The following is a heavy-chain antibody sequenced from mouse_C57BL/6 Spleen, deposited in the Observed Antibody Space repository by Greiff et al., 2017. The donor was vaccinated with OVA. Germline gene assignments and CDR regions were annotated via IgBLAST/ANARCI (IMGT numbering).Heavy chain of an antibody. CDR3: ARGSSVYGAMDY. Sequence: VQLVESGAELARPGASVKLSCKASGYTFTSYGISWVKQRTGQGLEWIGEIYPRSGNTYYNEKFKGKATLTADKSSSPAYMELSSLTSEDSAVYFCARGSSVYGAMDYGGQGTSATASA. CDR1: GYTFTSYG. V-gene: IGHV1-81*01. J-gene: IGHJ4*01. CDR2: IYPRSGNT. D-gene: IGHD3-2*02.